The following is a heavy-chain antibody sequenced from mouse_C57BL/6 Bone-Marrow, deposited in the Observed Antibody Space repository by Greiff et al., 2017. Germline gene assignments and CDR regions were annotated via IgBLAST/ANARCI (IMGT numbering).Heavy chain of an antibody. CDR1: GYTFTDYY. J-gene: IGHJ4*01. CDR2: INPNNGGT. V-gene: IGHV1-26*01. D-gene: IGHD1-1*01. CDR3: VYITTEEGAMDY. Sequence: VQLQQPGPELVKPGASVKISCKASGYTFTDYYMHWVKQSHGKSLEWIGDINPNNGGTSYNQKFKGKATLTVDKSSSTAYMQLSSLTSEDSADYYCVYITTEEGAMDYWGQGTSVTVSS.